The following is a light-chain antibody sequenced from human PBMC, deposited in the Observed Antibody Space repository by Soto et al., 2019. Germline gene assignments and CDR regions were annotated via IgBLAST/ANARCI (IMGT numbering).Light chain of an antibody. CDR3: ASYTSSTTNVV. Sequence: QSALTQPASVSGSPGQSITISCTGTSSDVGGYNYVSWYQQHPGKTPKLMIYDVSNRPSGASNRFSDSKSGNTASLTISGRQAEDEADYYCASYTSSTTNVVFGGGTKVTAL. CDR1: SSDVGGYNY. CDR2: DVS. V-gene: IGLV2-14*03. J-gene: IGLJ2*01.